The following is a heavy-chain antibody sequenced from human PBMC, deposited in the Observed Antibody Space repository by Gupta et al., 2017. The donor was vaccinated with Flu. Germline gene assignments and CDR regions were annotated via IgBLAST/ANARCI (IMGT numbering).Heavy chain of an antibody. CDR1: GGSFSGYY. CDR3: ARRRFEYSSSPKKYYFDY. CDR2: INHSGST. J-gene: IGHJ4*02. V-gene: IGHV4-34*01. D-gene: IGHD6-6*01. Sequence: QVQLQQWGAGLVKPSETLSLTCAVYGGSFSGYYWSWIRQPPGKGLEWIGEINHSGSTNYNPSLKSRVTISVDTSKNQFSLKLSSVTAADTAVYYCARRRFEYSSSPKKYYFDYWGQGTLGTVS.